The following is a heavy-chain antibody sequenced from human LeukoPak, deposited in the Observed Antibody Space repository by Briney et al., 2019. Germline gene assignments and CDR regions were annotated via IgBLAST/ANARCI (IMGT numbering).Heavy chain of an antibody. CDR3: AKAEAYCGGDCYSPNDAFDI. CDR1: GFTFSSYG. CDR2: IWYDGSNK. Sequence: GGSLRLSCAASGFTFSSYGMHWVRQAPGKGLEWVAVIWYDGSNKYYADSVKGRFTISRDNSKNTLYLQMNSLRAEDTAVYYCAKAEAYCGGDCYSPNDAFDIWGQGTMVTVS. V-gene: IGHV3-33*06. D-gene: IGHD2-21*02. J-gene: IGHJ3*02.